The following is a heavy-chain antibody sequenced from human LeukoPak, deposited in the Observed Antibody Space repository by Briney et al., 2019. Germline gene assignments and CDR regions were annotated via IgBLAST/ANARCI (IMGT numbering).Heavy chain of an antibody. CDR3: ALSTTGSEGFDY. CDR1: GYTFTGYY. D-gene: IGHD4-17*01. J-gene: IGHJ4*02. Sequence: ASVKVSCKASGYTFTGYYMHWVRQAPGQGLEWMGWINPNSGGTNYARKFQGRVTTTRDTSISTAYMELSRLRSDDTAVYYCALSTTGSEGFDYWGQGTLVTVSS. CDR2: INPNSGGT. V-gene: IGHV1-2*02.